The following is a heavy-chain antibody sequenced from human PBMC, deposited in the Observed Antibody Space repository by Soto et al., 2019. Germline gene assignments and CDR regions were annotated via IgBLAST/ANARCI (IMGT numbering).Heavy chain of an antibody. CDR2: IYYSGST. D-gene: IGHD5-12*01. CDR1: GGSISRGGYY. J-gene: IGHJ4*02. V-gene: IGHV4-31*03. CDR3: ARDGMATSRFDY. Sequence: SETLSLTCPVSGGSISRGGYYWSWIRQHPGKSLEWIGYIYYSGSTYYNPSLKSRVTISVDTSKNQFSLKLSSVTAADTAVYYCARDGMATSRFDYWGQGTLVTVSS.